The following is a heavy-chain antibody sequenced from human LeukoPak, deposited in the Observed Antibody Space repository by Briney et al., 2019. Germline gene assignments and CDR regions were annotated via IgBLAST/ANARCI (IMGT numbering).Heavy chain of an antibody. CDR3: ARAVWIWDY. CDR2: IRQDGSEK. J-gene: IGHJ4*02. Sequence: GGSLRLSCAASGFTFSNYWMSWVRQAPGKGLEWVANIRQDGSEKYYVDSVKGRFTISRDNAKNSLYLQMSSLRAEDTAVYYCARAVWIWDYWGQGTLVTVSS. V-gene: IGHV3-7*03. D-gene: IGHD5-12*01. CDR1: GFTFSNYW.